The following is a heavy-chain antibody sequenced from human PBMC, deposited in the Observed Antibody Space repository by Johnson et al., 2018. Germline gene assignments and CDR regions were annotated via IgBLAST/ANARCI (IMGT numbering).Heavy chain of an antibody. V-gene: IGHV4-59*01. J-gene: IGHJ4*02. CDR1: GGSIHSSY. Sequence: QVQLQESGPGLVKPSETVSLTCTVSGGSIHSSYWHWIRPPPGKGLEWIGYVFFSGRTNFNPSLKSRVSTSIDKSKNQFSLKLMSLTPADTAMYYCAAVAGTNVDFWGQGILVTVSS. CDR3: AAVAGTNVDF. D-gene: IGHD6-19*01. CDR2: VFFSGRT.